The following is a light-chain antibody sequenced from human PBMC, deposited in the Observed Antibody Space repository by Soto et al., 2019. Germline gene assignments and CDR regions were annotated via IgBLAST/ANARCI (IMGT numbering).Light chain of an antibody. V-gene: IGLV2-14*01. CDR3: SSYTSSSTLV. CDR2: EVG. Sequence: QSVLTQPASVSGSPGQSITISCSGTSSDVGGYKYVSWYQQHPSKAPKLMIYEVGNRPSGVSQRFSGSKSGNTASLTIFGLQAEDEADYYCSSYTSSSTLVFGGGTKLTVL. J-gene: IGLJ3*02. CDR1: SSDVGGYKY.